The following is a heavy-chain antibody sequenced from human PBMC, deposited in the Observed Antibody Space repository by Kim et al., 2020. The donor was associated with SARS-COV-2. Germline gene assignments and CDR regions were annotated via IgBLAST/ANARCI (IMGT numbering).Heavy chain of an antibody. D-gene: IGHD3-16*01. Sequence: GGSLRLSCAASGFTFSSYAMTWVRQAPGKGLEWVSGISGSGGSTYYADSVKGRFTISRDNSKHTLYLQMNSLRAVDTAVSYCAKDLGLTLGHLSWGQGPLVTVSS. J-gene: IGHJ4*02. CDR1: GFTFSSYA. V-gene: IGHV3-23*01. CDR3: AKDLGLTLGHLS. CDR2: ISGSGGST.